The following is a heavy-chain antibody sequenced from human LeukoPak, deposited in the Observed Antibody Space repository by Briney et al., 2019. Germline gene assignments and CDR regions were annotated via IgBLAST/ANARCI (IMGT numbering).Heavy chain of an antibody. V-gene: IGHV3-48*02. CDR2: ISSSSSTI. D-gene: IGHD3-3*01. CDR3: ARDSSYDFWSGYPDY. Sequence: QPGGSLRLSCAASGFTVSSYSTNWVRQAPGKGLEWVSYISSSSSTIYYADSVKGRFTISRDNAKNSLYLQMNSLRDEDTAVYYCARDSSYDFWSGYPDYWGQGTLVTVSS. CDR1: GFTVSSYS. J-gene: IGHJ4*02.